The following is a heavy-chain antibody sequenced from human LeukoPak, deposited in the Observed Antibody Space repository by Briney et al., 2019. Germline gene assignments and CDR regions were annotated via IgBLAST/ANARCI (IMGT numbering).Heavy chain of an antibody. CDR3: ARGYGSTVDY. J-gene: IGHJ4*02. V-gene: IGHV1-18*01. CDR2: ISGYNDNT. D-gene: IGHD4-23*01. Sequence: GASVKVSCKTSGYTFSHYGISWVRQAPGQVPEWLGWISGYNDNTNYGKTVQGRVTMTTDAATSTAYMELSSLRSEDTAVYYCARGYGSTVDYWGQGTLVTVSS. CDR1: GYTFSHYG.